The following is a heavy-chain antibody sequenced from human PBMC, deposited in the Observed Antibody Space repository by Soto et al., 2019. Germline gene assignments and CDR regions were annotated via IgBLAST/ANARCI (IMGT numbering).Heavy chain of an antibody. J-gene: IGHJ5*02. CDR1: GGSIISYY. D-gene: IGHD2-8*01. CDR2: IYYSGST. Sequence: PSETLSLTCTVSGGSIISYYWSWSRQPPGKGLEWIGYIYYSGSTNYNPSLKSRVTISVDTSKNQFSLKLSSVTAADTAVYYCARESGYCTNGVCYQRFDPWGQGTLVTVSS. V-gene: IGHV4-59*01. CDR3: ARESGYCTNGVCYQRFDP.